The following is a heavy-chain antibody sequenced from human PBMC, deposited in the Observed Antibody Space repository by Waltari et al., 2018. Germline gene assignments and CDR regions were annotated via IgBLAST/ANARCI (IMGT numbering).Heavy chain of an antibody. D-gene: IGHD3-16*01. Sequence: QIQLVQSGAEVKKPGASVKVSCKGSGYIFSNYGIIWVRQAPGQGLEWMGWISGYNGDTKYEKSLQGRVTMTTDTSTTTAYMEIRGLRSDDTAIYYCARDDVDSANFGGFWGQGTVVTVSS. CDR1: GYIFSNYG. V-gene: IGHV1-18*01. CDR3: ARDDVDSANFGGF. J-gene: IGHJ4*02. CDR2: ISGYNGDT.